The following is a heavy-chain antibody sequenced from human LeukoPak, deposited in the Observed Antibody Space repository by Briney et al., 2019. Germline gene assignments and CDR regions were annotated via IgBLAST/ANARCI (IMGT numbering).Heavy chain of an antibody. CDR3: ARDLNWGWGVDYFDY. V-gene: IGHV3-7*01. Sequence: GGSLRLSCAASGFTFSSYWMSWVRQAPGKGLEWVANIKQDGSEKYYVDSVKGRFTISRDNAKNSLYQQMNSLRAEDTAVYYCARDLNWGWGVDYFDYWGQGTLVTVSS. D-gene: IGHD7-27*01. CDR2: IKQDGSEK. CDR1: GFTFSSYW. J-gene: IGHJ4*02.